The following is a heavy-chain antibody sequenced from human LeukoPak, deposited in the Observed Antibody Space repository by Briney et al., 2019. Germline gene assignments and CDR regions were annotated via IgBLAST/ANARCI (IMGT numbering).Heavy chain of an antibody. CDR3: TTDLMTGFSSGWYFAY. V-gene: IGHV3-23*01. J-gene: IGHJ4*02. CDR2: TAGSEDST. Sequence: GGSLRLSCAASGITFNRFAMSCVRQAPGKGLEWVAVTAGSEDSTHYADSVRGRFIISTDNSKNRLYLQMNSLRAEDTAEYYCTTDLMTGFSSGWYFAYWGQGTLVTVSS. CDR1: GITFNRFA. D-gene: IGHD6-19*01.